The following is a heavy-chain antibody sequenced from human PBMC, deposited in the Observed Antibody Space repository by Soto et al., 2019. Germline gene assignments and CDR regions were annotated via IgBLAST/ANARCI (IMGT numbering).Heavy chain of an antibody. D-gene: IGHD6-13*01. CDR1: GFTFSSYW. Sequence: GGSLRLSCXASGFTFSSYWMSWVRQAPGKGLEWVANIKQDGSEKYYVDSAKGRFTISRDNAKNTLYLQMNSLRAEDTAVYYCAKDGAAAGPYYYYGMDVWGQGTTVTVSS. V-gene: IGHV3-7*03. J-gene: IGHJ6*02. CDR3: AKDGAAAGPYYYYGMDV. CDR2: IKQDGSEK.